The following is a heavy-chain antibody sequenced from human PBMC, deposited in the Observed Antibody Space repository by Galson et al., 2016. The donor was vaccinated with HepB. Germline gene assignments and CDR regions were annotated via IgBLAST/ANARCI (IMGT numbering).Heavy chain of an antibody. Sequence: LSLTCTVSGGSISSGSYYWSWIRQHPGKGLEWIGHIYYNGITYYNTSLKSRVTISIDTSKDQFSLNLSSVTAADTAVYYCARERKGETADSWGQGTLVTVSS. V-gene: IGHV4-31*03. J-gene: IGHJ4*02. CDR1: GGSISSGSYY. CDR2: IYYNGIT. D-gene: IGHD5-18*01. CDR3: ARERKGETADS.